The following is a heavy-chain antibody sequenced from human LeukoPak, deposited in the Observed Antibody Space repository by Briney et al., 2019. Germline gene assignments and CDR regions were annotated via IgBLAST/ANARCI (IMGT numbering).Heavy chain of an antibody. CDR3: ARGGTNSAGMDV. J-gene: IGHJ6*03. V-gene: IGHV3-21*01. CDR2: ISSSSSYI. CDR1: GFTFSSHS. Sequence: PGGSLRLSCAASGFTFSSHSMNWVRQAPGKGLEWVSSISSSSSYIYYADSVKGRFTISRDNAKNSLYLQMNSLRAEDTAVYYCARGGTNSAGMDVWGKGTTVTVSS. D-gene: IGHD1-14*01.